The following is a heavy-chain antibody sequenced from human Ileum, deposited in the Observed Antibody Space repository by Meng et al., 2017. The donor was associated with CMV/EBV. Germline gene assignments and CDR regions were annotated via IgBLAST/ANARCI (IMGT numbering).Heavy chain of an antibody. CDR3: AKDWYGSDSFLFDY. CDR1: GFTFTTCG. J-gene: IGHJ4*02. D-gene: IGHD3-10*01. V-gene: IGHV3-30*18. CDR2: ISYDGSQK. Sequence: ASGFTFTTCGMHWVRQAPGKVLELVALISYDGSQKFYADSVKGRFTISRDNSKNTVFLQMDSLRAEDTAVYYCAKDWYGSDSFLFDYWGQGTLVTVSS.